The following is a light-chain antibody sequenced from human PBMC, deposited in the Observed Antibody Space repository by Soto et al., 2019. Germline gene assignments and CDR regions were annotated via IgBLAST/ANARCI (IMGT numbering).Light chain of an antibody. J-gene: IGLJ3*02. Sequence: QSALTQPRSVSGSPGQSVTISCTGTSSDVGDYNYVSWYQQHPGKAPKLLIYAVNMRPSEVPDRFSGSKSGNTASLTISGLQAEDEADYSCCSYAGSYTWVFGGGTKLTVL. CDR2: AVN. CDR3: CSYAGSYTWV. V-gene: IGLV2-11*01. CDR1: SSDVGDYNY.